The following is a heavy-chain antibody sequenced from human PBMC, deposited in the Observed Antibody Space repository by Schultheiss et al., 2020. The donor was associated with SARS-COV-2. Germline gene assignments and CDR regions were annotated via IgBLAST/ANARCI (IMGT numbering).Heavy chain of an antibody. D-gene: IGHD3-22*01. Sequence: SQTLSLTCAVYGGSFSGYYWSWIRQPPGKGLEWIGEINHSGSTNYNPSLKSRVTISVDTSKNQFSLKLSSVTAADTAVYYCARFITMIVVGDAFDIWGQGTMVTVSS. CDR3: ARFITMIVVGDAFDI. J-gene: IGHJ3*02. V-gene: IGHV4-34*01. CDR2: INHSGST. CDR1: GGSFSGYY.